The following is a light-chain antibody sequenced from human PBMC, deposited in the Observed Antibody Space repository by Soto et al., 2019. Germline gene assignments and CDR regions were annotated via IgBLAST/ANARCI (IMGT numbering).Light chain of an antibody. Sequence: DLQMTQSPSTLSASVGDRVTITCRASQSISSWLAWYQQKPGKAPKLLIYKASSLESGVPSRFSGSGSGTEFTLTISSLQPDDFATYYCQQYNSLWTFGQGTKVVIK. CDR1: QSISSW. CDR2: KAS. CDR3: QQYNSLWT. V-gene: IGKV1-5*03. J-gene: IGKJ1*01.